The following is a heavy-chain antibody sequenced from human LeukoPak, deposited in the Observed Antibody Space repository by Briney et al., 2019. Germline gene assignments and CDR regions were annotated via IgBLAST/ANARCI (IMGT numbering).Heavy chain of an antibody. CDR1: GGTFSSYA. CDR3: ARPYGSGSYQYYFDY. CDR2: IIPIFGTA. V-gene: IGHV1-69*13. J-gene: IGHJ4*02. D-gene: IGHD3-10*01. Sequence: SVKVSCKASGGTFSSYAISWVRQAPGQGLEWMGGIIPIFGTANYTQKFQGRVTITADESTSTAYMELSSLRSEDTAVYYCARPYGSGSYQYYFDYWGQGTLVTVSS.